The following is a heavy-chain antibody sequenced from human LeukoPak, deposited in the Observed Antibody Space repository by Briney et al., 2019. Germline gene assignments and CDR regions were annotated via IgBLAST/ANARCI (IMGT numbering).Heavy chain of an antibody. J-gene: IGHJ4*02. CDR2: ISGSSSST. CDR3: AKDSFGGDTAFDY. V-gene: IGHV3-23*01. Sequence: GGSLRLSCAASGFTFSSYAMSWVRQAPGKGLEWVSAISGSSSSTYYADSVKGRFTISRDNSKNTLYLQMNSLRAEDTAVYYCAKDSFGGDTAFDYWGQGTLVTVSS. CDR1: GFTFSSYA. D-gene: IGHD3-16*01.